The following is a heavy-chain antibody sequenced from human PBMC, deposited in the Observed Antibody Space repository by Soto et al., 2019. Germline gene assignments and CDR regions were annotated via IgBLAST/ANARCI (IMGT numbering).Heavy chain of an antibody. D-gene: IGHD5-12*01. CDR3: AREEEMATICYYYGMDV. J-gene: IGHJ6*02. V-gene: IGHV1-18*04. Sequence: ASVKVSCKASGYTFTSYGISWVRQAPGQGLEWMGWISAYNGNTNYAQKLQGRVTMTTDTSTSTAYMELRSLRSDDTAVYYCAREEEMATICYYYGMDVWGQGTTVTVS. CDR1: GYTFTSYG. CDR2: ISAYNGNT.